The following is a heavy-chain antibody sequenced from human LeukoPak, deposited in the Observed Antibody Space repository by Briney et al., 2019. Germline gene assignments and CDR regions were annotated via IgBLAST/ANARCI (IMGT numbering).Heavy chain of an antibody. J-gene: IGHJ4*02. CDR2: MSTSGST. Sequence: SETLSLTCNVSGGSISSHHWSWVRQPAGKGLEWVGRMSTSGSTNYNPSLKNRITMSVDTSKNQFSLKLKSVTAADTAVYYCARGRWELLNFDYWGQGILVTVSS. CDR3: ARGRWELLNFDY. CDR1: GGSISSHH. D-gene: IGHD1-26*01. V-gene: IGHV4-4*07.